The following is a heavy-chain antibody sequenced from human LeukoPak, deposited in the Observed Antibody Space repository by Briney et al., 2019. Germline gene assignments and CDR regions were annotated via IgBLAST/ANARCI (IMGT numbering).Heavy chain of an antibody. CDR3: AREGPLRYFDY. Sequence: SETLSPTCTVSGGSISSYYWSWIRQPPGKGLEWIGNINYRGSTNYNPSLKSRVTISVDTSKNQFSLKLSSVTAADTAVYYCAREGPLRYFDYWGQGTLVTVSS. V-gene: IGHV4-59*12. CDR2: INYRGST. CDR1: GGSISSYY. J-gene: IGHJ4*02.